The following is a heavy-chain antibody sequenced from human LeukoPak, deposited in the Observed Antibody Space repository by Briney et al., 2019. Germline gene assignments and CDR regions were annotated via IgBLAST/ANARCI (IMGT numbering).Heavy chain of an antibody. Sequence: ASVKVSCKVSGYTLTELSMHWVRQAPGKGLEWMGGFDPEDGETIYAQKFQGRVTMTEDTSTDTVYMELSSLRSDDTAVYYCARDGSVTIFGVVIMDDAFDIWGQGTMVTVSS. CDR1: GYTLTELS. D-gene: IGHD3-3*01. CDR3: ARDGSVTIFGVVIMDDAFDI. V-gene: IGHV1-24*01. J-gene: IGHJ3*02. CDR2: FDPEDGET.